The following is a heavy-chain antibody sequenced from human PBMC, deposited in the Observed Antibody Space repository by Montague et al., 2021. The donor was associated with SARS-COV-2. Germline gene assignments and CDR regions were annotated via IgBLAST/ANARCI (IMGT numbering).Heavy chain of an antibody. CDR2: TYYRPQWYN. CDR3: ARGQHCGGGRCYSLSWFDP. CDR1: GDSVSSNSAA. J-gene: IGHJ5*02. V-gene: IGHV6-1*01. Sequence: CAISGDSVSSNSAAWDWIRQSPSRGLEWLGRTYYRPQWYNDYAVSVGSRIAINPDTSKNHFSLQLDSVTPEDTAVYYCARGQHCGGGRCYSLSWFDPWGQGTLVIVSS. D-gene: IGHD2-15*01.